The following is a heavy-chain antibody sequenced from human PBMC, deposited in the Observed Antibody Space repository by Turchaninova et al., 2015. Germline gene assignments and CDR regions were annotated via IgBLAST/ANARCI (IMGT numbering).Heavy chain of an antibody. CDR1: DYSISSGYY. V-gene: IGHV4-38-2*02. CDR2: VYHSGST. D-gene: IGHD1/OR15-1a*01. CDR3: VRSGGSGTPFDS. Sequence: QVQLQESGPGLVKPSEPLSLTCTVSDYSISSGYYWRWIRQAPGRGLEWIGSVYHSGSTYYNPSVKSQVTILVDTSKNQFSLKVSSVTAADAAVYFCVRSGGSGTPFDSWGQGTLVTVSS. J-gene: IGHJ4*02.